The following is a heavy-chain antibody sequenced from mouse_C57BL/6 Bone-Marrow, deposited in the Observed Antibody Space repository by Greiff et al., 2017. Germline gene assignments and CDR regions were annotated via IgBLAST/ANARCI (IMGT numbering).Heavy chain of an antibody. Sequence: VHLQQPGAELVMPGASVKLSCKASGYTFTNYWMHWVKQRPGQGLEWIGEIDPSDSYTNYNQKFKGKSTLTVDKSSSTAYMQLSSLTSEDSAVYYCASWDEAMDYWGQGTSVTVSS. J-gene: IGHJ4*01. CDR1: GYTFTNYW. CDR2: IDPSDSYT. V-gene: IGHV1-69*01. CDR3: ASWDEAMDY. D-gene: IGHD4-1*01.